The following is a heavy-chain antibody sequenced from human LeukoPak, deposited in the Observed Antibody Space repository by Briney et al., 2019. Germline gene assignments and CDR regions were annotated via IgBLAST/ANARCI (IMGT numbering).Heavy chain of an antibody. CDR2: INTDGSAT. CDR1: GFNFISYW. J-gene: IGHJ4*02. Sequence: GGSLRLSCAVSGFNFISYWIHWVRQAPGKGLVWVSLINTDGSATTYGDSAKGRFTVSRDNDKNTLFLDMNSLRVEDTAVYYCARGTAATAGIDYWGQGTLVTVSS. V-gene: IGHV3-74*01. CDR3: ARGTAATAGIDY. D-gene: IGHD6-13*01.